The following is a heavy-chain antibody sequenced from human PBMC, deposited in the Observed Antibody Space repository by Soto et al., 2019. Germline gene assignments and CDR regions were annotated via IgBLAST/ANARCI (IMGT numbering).Heavy chain of an antibody. CDR1: GFPFSAYW. D-gene: IGHD2-2*01. J-gene: IGHJ4*02. CDR3: AREKSVRAAIGDY. V-gene: IGHV3-7*01. Sequence: GGSLRLSCAASGFPFSAYWMTWVRLTPGKGLEWVANIDLDGTETHYVDSVKGRFTISRDNSEDTLYLQMNNLRAEDTAVYYCAREKSVRAAIGDYSGQGTRVTVSS. CDR2: IDLDGTET.